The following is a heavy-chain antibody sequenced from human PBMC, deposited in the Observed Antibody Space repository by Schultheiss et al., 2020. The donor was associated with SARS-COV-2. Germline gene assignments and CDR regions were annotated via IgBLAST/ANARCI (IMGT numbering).Heavy chain of an antibody. J-gene: IGHJ6*02. D-gene: IGHD5-24*01. CDR1: GFTFSSYW. V-gene: IGHV3-7*01. CDR2: IKQDGSEK. Sequence: GESLKISCAASGFTFSSYWMSWVRQAPGKGLEWVANIKQDGSEKYYVDSVKGRFTISRDNAKNSLYLQMNSLRAEDTAVYYCARDRDGLLYYYYYGMDVWGQGTTVTVSS. CDR3: ARDRDGLLYYYYYGMDV.